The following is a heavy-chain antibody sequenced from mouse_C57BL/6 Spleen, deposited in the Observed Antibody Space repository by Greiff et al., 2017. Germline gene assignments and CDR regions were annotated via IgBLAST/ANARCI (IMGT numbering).Heavy chain of an antibody. J-gene: IGHJ1*03. D-gene: IGHD1-1*01. V-gene: IGHV1-62-2*01. CDR2: FYPGSGSI. CDR1: GYTFTEST. CDR3: ARLPITTVVAWYFDV. Sequence: QVQLQQSGAELVKPGASVKLSCKASGYTFTESTIHWVKQRSGQGLAWIGWFYPGSGSIKYNEKFKDKATVTADKSSSTVYMELSRLTSEDSAVYFCARLPITTVVAWYFDVWGTGTTVTVSS.